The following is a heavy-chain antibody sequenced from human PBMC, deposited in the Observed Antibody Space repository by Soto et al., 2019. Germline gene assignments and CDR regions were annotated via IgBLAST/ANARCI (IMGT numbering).Heavy chain of an antibody. CDR1: GHTLAQLS. CDR2: FDPEDGEA. D-gene: IGHD3-16*01. J-gene: IGHJ4*02. CDR3: ASPFVANGYDF. Sequence: ASVKVSCKVSGHTLAQLSLYWVRQAPGRGLQWMGGFDPEDGEAIYAQKFQGRVTMTEDTSTDTAYLDLSSLRSEDTAVYYCASPFVANGYDFWGQGTLVTVSS. V-gene: IGHV1-24*01.